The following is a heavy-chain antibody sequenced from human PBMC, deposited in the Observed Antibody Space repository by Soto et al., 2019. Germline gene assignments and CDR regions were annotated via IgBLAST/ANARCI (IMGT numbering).Heavy chain of an antibody. V-gene: IGHV3-33*08. CDR2: IRYDGSDE. Sequence: QVQLVESGGGVVHPGGSLGLSCAASASIFKGHGMHWVRQAPGKGLEWVAIIRYDGSDEHYGDSVKGRFTISRDNSKNMLYLQMNSLRAEDTAVSYSARDGVGATTVFGFRGYWGQGTLVTVSS. CDR1: ASIFKGHG. CDR3: ARDGVGATTVFGFRGY. D-gene: IGHD1-26*01. J-gene: IGHJ4*02.